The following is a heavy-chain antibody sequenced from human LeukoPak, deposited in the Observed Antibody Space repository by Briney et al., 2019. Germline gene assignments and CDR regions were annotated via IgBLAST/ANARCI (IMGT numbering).Heavy chain of an antibody. CDR3: ARRALNYGDYDACLGY. J-gene: IGHJ4*02. CDR2: IYPGDSDT. V-gene: IGHV5-51*01. D-gene: IGHD4-17*01. CDR1: GYSFTTYW. Sequence: GESLKISCKGSGYSFTTYWIGWVRQMPGKGLEWIGIIYPGDSDTRYSPSSQGQVTISADKSISTAYLPWSSLKASDTAMYYCARRALNYGDYDACLGYWGQGTLVTVSS.